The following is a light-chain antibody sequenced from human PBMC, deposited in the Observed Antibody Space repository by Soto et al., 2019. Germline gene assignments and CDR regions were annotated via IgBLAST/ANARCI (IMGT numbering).Light chain of an antibody. J-gene: IGKJ1*01. Sequence: EIVLTQSPGTLSLSPGERATLSCRASQSVSSSYLAWYQQKPGQPPRLLIFDASSRATGIPDRFSGSGSGTDSTLTNTSREPEDFAAYYCPQFGPSPPSWTVRQGTKVDIK. CDR2: DAS. CDR1: QSVSSSY. V-gene: IGKV3-20*01. CDR3: PQFGPSPPSWT.